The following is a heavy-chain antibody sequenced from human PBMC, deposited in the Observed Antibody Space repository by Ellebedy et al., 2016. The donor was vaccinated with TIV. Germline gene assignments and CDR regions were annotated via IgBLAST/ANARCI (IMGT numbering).Heavy chain of an antibody. J-gene: IGHJ5*02. CDR1: GGTFSKYS. CDR3: ARKRINWFDP. CDR2: IIPIFGTT. V-gene: IGHV1-69*13. Sequence: SVKVSCXPSGGTFSKYSITWVRQAPGQGLEWMGGIIPIFGTTHYAQKSQGRVTITADESTNTAYMELSSLRSEDTALYYCARKRINWFDPWGQGTLVTVSS.